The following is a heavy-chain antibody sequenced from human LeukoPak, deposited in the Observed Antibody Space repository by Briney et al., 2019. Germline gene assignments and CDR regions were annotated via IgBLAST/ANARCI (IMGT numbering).Heavy chain of an antibody. V-gene: IGHV1-18*01. CDR1: GYMFRNYG. J-gene: IGHJ3*02. D-gene: IGHD3-22*01. CDR2: ISTFNGHT. CDR3: AKGRVIYYDTTGYRPDDSFDI. Sequence: GASVKDSCKTSGYMFRNYGITWVRQAPGQGLEWMGWISTFNGHTKYTQSLRDRVTMTTDTSTSTIYMELRSLRSDDTAVYYCAKGRVIYYDTTGYRPDDSFDIWGQGTMVTVSS.